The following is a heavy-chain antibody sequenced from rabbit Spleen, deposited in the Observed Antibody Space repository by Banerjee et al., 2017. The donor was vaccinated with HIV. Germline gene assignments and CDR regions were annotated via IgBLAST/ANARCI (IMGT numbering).Heavy chain of an antibody. Sequence: QEQLVESGGGLVQPEGSLTLTCTASGFSFSDSYYLCWVRQAPGKGLEWIGCIGTGIGSTYYASWAKGRFTISKTSSTTVTLQMTSLTAADTATYFCARSDSAYTNGFDLWGPGTLVTVS. CDR3: ARSDSAYTNGFDL. CDR1: GFSFSDSYY. J-gene: IGHJ4*01. D-gene: IGHD1-1*01. V-gene: IGHV1S45*01. CDR2: IGTGIGST.